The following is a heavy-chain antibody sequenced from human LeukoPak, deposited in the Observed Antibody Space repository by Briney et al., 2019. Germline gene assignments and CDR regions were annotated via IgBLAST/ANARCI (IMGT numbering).Heavy chain of an antibody. CDR3: ARATWADALYFDY. CDR1: GFTFSDYY. Sequence: GGSLRLSCAASGFTFSDYYMSWIRQAPGKGLDGVSYISSSGSHIYYADSVKGRFTISRDNAKNSLYLQMNSLRAEDTAVYYCARATWADALYFDYWGQGTLVTVSS. J-gene: IGHJ4*02. CDR2: ISSSGSHI. D-gene: IGHD7-27*01. V-gene: IGHV3-11*01.